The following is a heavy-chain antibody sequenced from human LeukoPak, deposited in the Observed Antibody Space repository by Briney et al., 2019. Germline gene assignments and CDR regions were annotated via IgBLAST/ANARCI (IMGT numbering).Heavy chain of an antibody. CDR1: GGTFSSYA. CDR3: ARGYNWNDFDY. CDR2: IIPIFGTA. V-gene: IGHV1-69*06. D-gene: IGHD1-1*01. Sequence: GASVKVSCTASGGTFSSYAISWVRQAPGQGLEWMGGIIPIFGTANYAQKFQGRVTITADKSTSTAYMELSSLRSEDTAVYYCARGYNWNDFDYWGQGTLVTVSS. J-gene: IGHJ4*02.